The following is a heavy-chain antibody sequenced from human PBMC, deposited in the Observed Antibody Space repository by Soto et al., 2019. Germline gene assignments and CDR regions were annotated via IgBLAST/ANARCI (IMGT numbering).Heavy chain of an antibody. CDR1: GGSISSYY. CDR2: IYYSGST. CDR3: ARLTTGYYNSDY. D-gene: IGHD3-9*01. V-gene: IGHV4-59*08. Sequence: PSETLSLTCTVSGGSISSYYWSWIRQPPGKGLEWIGYIYYSGSTNYNPSLKSRVTISVDTSKNQFSLKLSSVTAADTAVYYCARLTTGYYNSDYWGQGTLVTVSS. J-gene: IGHJ4*02.